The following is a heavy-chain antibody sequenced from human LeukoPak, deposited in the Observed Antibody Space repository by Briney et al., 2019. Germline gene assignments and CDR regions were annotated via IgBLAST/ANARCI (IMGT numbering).Heavy chain of an antibody. CDR3: ARSVIVLAGAAFDI. Sequence: SETLSLTCTVSGGSISSYYWSWIRQPPGKGLEWIGYNYYSGSTNYNPSLKSRVTISVDTSKNQFSLKLSSVTAADTAVYYCARSVIVLAGAAFDIWGQGTMVTVSS. D-gene: IGHD2/OR15-2a*01. CDR1: GGSISSYY. V-gene: IGHV4-59*01. CDR2: NYYSGST. J-gene: IGHJ3*02.